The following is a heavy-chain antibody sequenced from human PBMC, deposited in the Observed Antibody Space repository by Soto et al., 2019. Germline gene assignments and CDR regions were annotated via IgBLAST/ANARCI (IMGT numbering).Heavy chain of an antibody. D-gene: IGHD2-2*01. V-gene: IGHV5-10-1*01. CDR3: ARRYCSSNTCPRNYYAMDV. Sequence: GESLKISCKGSGYSFTSYWISWVRQMPGKGLEWMGRIDPGDSYTNYSPSFQGHVTISVDKSISTAYLQWSSLKASDTAMYYCARRYCSSNTCPRNYYAMDVWGQGTTVTVSS. CDR2: IDPGDSYT. CDR1: GYSFTSYW. J-gene: IGHJ6*02.